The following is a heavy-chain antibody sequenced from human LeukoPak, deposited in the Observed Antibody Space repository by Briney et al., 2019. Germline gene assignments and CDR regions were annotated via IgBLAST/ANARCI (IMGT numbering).Heavy chain of an antibody. Sequence: ASVKVSCKASGYSFTDYYMHWVRQAPGQGLEWVGSFNPYSGASKYAQKLQGRVTMTGDTSISTAYLQLGRVIGDDTAVYYCAKNGDYGYAMDVWGQGTTVTVSS. D-gene: IGHD4-17*01. CDR3: AKNGDYGYAMDV. J-gene: IGHJ6*02. V-gene: IGHV1-2*02. CDR2: FNPYSGAS. CDR1: GYSFTDYY.